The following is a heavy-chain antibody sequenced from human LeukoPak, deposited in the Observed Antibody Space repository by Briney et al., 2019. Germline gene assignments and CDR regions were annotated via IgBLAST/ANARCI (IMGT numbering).Heavy chain of an antibody. CDR3: ARVEDIVVVVAEYGY. J-gene: IGHJ4*02. V-gene: IGHV1-69*04. D-gene: IGHD2-15*01. CDR2: IIPILGIA. Sequence: GASVKVSCKASGGTFSSYAIIWVRQAPGQGLEWMGRIIPILGIANYAQKLQGRVTMTTDTSTSTAYMELRSLRSDDTAVYYCARVEDIVVVVAEYGYWGQGTLVTVSS. CDR1: GGTFSSYA.